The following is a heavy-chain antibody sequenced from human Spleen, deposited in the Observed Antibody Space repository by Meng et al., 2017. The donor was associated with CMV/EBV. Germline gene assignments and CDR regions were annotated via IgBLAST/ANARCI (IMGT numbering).Heavy chain of an antibody. Sequence: GGSLRLSWAASGFTFSSYALHWVRQAPGKGLVWVAVISYDGSNKYYADSVKGRFTIARDNSKNTLYLQMNSLRAEDTAVYYCARDYSETGGNDYWGQGTLVTVSS. CDR1: GFTFSSYA. J-gene: IGHJ4*02. D-gene: IGHD3-22*01. CDR2: ISYDGSNK. V-gene: IGHV3-30-3*01. CDR3: ARDYSETGGNDY.